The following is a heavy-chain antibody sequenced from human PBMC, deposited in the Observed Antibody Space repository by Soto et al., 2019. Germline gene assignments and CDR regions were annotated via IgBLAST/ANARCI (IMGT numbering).Heavy chain of an antibody. CDR1: GFTFNDAW. Sequence: GGSLRLSCAASGFTFNDAWMNWVRQAPGKGLEWVGRIKSKTDGGTTDYTTPEKGRLTISRDDSRNTLNLQMNSLKTEDTAVYYCTTDNSQYDYWGQGTLVTVSS. V-gene: IGHV3-15*07. CDR3: TTDNSQYDY. J-gene: IGHJ4*02. CDR2: IKSKTDGGTT. D-gene: IGHD1-20*01.